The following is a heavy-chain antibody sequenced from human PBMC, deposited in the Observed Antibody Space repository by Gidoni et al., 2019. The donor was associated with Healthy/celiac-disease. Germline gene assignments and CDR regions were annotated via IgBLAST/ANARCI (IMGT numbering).Heavy chain of an antibody. CDR2: IRYDGSNK. D-gene: IGHD3-22*01. Sequence: QMQLVESGGGVVQPGGSLRLSCAASGFTSSRSGLHWVRQAPGKGLEGVAFIRYDGSNKYYADSVKGRFTISRDNSKNTLYLQMNSGRAEDTAVYYCAKERESYYYDSSGYYRTLRVFDYWGQGTLVTVSS. CDR1: GFTSSRSG. J-gene: IGHJ4*02. CDR3: AKERESYYYDSSGYYRTLRVFDY. V-gene: IGHV3-30*02.